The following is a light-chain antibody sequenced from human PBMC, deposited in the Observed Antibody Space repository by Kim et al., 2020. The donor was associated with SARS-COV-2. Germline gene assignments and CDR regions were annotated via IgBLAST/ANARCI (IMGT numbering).Light chain of an antibody. Sequence: LSPGERATLSCRASESVFSSYSAWYQHKPGQAPRLLIYAASNRATGIPDRFSGSGSGTDFTLIISRLEPEDSAVYYCQQYGSSRWTFGQGTKLEI. CDR2: AAS. V-gene: IGKV3-20*01. J-gene: IGKJ1*01. CDR1: ESVFSSY. CDR3: QQYGSSRWT.